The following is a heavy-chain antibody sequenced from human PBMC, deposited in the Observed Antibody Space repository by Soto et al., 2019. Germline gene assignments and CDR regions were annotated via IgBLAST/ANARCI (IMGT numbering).Heavy chain of an antibody. CDR3: ARGGYSSGWYNYFDY. CDR2: IIPIFGTA. D-gene: IGHD6-19*01. Sequence: EASVKVSCKASGGTFSSYAISWVRQAPGQGLEWMGGIIPIFGTANYAQKFQGRVTITADKSTSTAYMELSSLRSEDTAVYYCARGGYSSGWYNYFDYWGQGTLVTVSS. V-gene: IGHV1-69*06. CDR1: GGTFSSYA. J-gene: IGHJ4*02.